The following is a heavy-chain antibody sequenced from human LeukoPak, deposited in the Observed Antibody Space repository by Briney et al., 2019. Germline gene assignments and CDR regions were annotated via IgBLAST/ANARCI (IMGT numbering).Heavy chain of an antibody. CDR3: ATGKLIAVQFRSLFDY. CDR2: IIPIFGTA. CDR1: GGTFSSYA. V-gene: IGHV1-69*05. J-gene: IGHJ4*02. D-gene: IGHD6-19*01. Sequence: SVKVSCKASGGTFSSYAISWVRQAPGQELEWMGGIIPIFGTANYAQKFQGRVTITTDESTSTAYMELSSLRSEDTAVYYCATGKLIAVQFRSLFDYWGQGTLVTVSS.